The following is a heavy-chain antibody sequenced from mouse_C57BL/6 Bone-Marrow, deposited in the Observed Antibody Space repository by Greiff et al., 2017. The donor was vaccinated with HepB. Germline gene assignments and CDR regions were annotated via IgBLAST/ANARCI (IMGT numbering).Heavy chain of an antibody. CDR3: ARAKLGDAMDY. J-gene: IGHJ4*01. CDR2: ISDGGSYT. Sequence: EVNLVESGGGLVKPGGSLKLSCAASGFTFSSYAMSWVRQTPEKRLEWVATISDGGSYTYYPDNVKCRFTISRDNAKNNLYLQMSHLKSEDTAMYYCARAKLGDAMDYWGQGTSVTVSS. D-gene: IGHD4-1*01. CDR1: GFTFSSYA. V-gene: IGHV5-4*03.